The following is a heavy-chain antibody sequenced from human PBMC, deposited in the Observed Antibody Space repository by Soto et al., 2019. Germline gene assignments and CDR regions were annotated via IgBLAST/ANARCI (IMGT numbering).Heavy chain of an antibody. J-gene: IGHJ4*02. V-gene: IGHV1-69*13. D-gene: IGHD3-22*01. CDR1: GGTFSSYA. CDR2: IIPIFGTA. Sequence: GASVKVSCKASGGTFSSYAISWVRQAPGQGLEWMGGIIPIFGTANYAQKFQGRVTITADESTSTAYMELSSLRSEDTAVYYCARGLYYDSSGYSYFPFDYWGQGTLVTVSS. CDR3: ARGLYYDSSGYSYFPFDY.